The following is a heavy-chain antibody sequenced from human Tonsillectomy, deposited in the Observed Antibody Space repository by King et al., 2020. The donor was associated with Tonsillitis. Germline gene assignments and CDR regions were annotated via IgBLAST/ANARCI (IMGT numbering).Heavy chain of an antibody. CDR2: IKHSGST. CDR1: CGSFSGYY. Sequence: VQLQQWGAGLLKPSETLSLTCAVYCGSFSGYYWSWIRQPPGKGLERIGEIKHSGSTNYNPSLKSRVTISVDTSKNQFSLKLSSVTAADTAVYYCARGHYDSSGYYLWEYWGQGTLVTVSS. CDR3: ARGHYDSSGYYLWEY. J-gene: IGHJ4*02. V-gene: IGHV4-34*01. D-gene: IGHD3-22*01.